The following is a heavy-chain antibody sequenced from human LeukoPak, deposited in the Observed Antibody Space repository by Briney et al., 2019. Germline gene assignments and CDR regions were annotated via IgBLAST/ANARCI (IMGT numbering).Heavy chain of an antibody. V-gene: IGHV3-23*01. D-gene: IGHD3-10*01. CDR3: AKCGIGELYQDN. Sequence: GGSLRLSCAASGSTFSSYAMSWVRQAPGKGLEWVSGISGSGGRIYYAGSVNGRFTISRDNSKNTLYLQMKSLRAEDTAVYYCAKCGIGELYQDNWGQGTLVTVSS. J-gene: IGHJ4*02. CDR1: GSTFSSYA. CDR2: ISGSGGRI.